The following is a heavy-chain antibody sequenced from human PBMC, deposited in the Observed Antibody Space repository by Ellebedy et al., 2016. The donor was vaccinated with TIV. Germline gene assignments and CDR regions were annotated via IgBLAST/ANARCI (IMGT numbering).Heavy chain of an antibody. Sequence: SETLSLXXTVSGGSISSYYWGWIRQPPGKGLEWIGSIYHSGSTYYNPSLKSRVTISVDTSKNQFSLKLSSVTAADTAVYYCARVSRDIVVVVAATRPDYWGQGTLVTVSS. J-gene: IGHJ4*02. CDR2: IYHSGST. V-gene: IGHV4-38-2*02. CDR3: ARVSRDIVVVVAATRPDY. D-gene: IGHD2-15*01. CDR1: GGSISSYY.